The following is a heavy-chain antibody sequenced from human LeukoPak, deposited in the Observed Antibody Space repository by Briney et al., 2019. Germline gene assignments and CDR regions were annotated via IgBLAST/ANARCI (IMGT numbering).Heavy chain of an antibody. CDR3: ARRNTIFGVVRYYFDN. CDR2: INPNSGGT. J-gene: IGHJ4*02. Sequence: ASVKVSCKASGYTFTGYYMHWVRQAPGQGLEWMGWINPNSGGTNYAQKFQGRVTMTRDTSISTAYMELSRLRSDDTAVYYCARRNTIFGVVRYYFDNWGQGTLVTVSS. CDR1: GYTFTGYY. V-gene: IGHV1-2*02. D-gene: IGHD3-3*01.